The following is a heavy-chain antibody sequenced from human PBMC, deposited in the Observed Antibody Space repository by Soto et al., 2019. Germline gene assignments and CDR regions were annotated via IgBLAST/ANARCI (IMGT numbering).Heavy chain of an antibody. D-gene: IGHD1-26*01. V-gene: IGHV4-59*08. J-gene: IGHJ5*02. CDR1: GGSISSYY. CDR3: ARRSLGWVAWSDP. CDR2: IYNSGST. Sequence: PSETLSLTCSVSGGSISSYYWSWIRQPPGKGLEWIGYIYNSGSTNYNPSLKSRVTISVDTSKNQFSLKLSSVTAADTAVYYCARRSLGWVAWSDPWGQGTLVTVSS.